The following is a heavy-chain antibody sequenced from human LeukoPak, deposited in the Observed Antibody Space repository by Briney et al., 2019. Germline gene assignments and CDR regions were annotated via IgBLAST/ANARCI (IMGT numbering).Heavy chain of an antibody. CDR3: GRQVCGGGCFHFDY. V-gene: IGHV4-39*01. J-gene: IGHJ4*02. Sequence: PTETLSLTCTVSGGSIRSSNYYWGWIRQPPGKGLEWIGTIYYGGSTYYNPSLRSRITISVDTFKYQCSLKLSSVTAADPAVYYCGRQVCGGGCFHFDYWGQGTLVTVSS. CDR1: GGSIRSSNYY. CDR2: IYYGGST. D-gene: IGHD2-21*02.